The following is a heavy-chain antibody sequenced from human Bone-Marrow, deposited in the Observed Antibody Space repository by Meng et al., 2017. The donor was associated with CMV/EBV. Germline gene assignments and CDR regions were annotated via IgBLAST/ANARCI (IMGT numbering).Heavy chain of an antibody. CDR3: ASGYSYGDYFDD. CDR1: GFTFSSYS. Sequence: GESLKISCAASGFTFSSYSMNWVRQAPGKGLEWVSSISSSSSYIYYADSVKGRFTISRDNAKNSLYLQMNSLRAEDTAVYYCASGYSYGDYFDDWGQGKLVTVSS. D-gene: IGHD5-18*01. V-gene: IGHV3-21*01. J-gene: IGHJ4*02. CDR2: ISSSSSYI.